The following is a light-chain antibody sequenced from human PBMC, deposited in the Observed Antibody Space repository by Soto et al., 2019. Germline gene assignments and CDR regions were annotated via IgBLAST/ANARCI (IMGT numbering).Light chain of an antibody. CDR2: AAS. Sequence: DIQMTQSPSSVSASVGDRVTITCRASQGISNYLAWYQQKPAKVPKLLIYAASTLQSGVPSRFSGGGAGTDFTLTISSLQPEDVSTYYCQKYNSAPWTFGQGTKVDIK. CDR1: QGISNY. V-gene: IGKV1-27*01. J-gene: IGKJ1*01. CDR3: QKYNSAPWT.